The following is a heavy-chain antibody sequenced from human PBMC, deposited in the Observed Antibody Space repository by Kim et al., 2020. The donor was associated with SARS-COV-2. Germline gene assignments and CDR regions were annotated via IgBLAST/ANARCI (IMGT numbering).Heavy chain of an antibody. D-gene: IGHD1-1*01. CDR2: IRPDGSTV. CDR3: ARWDYDGNWALAY. J-gene: IGHJ4*02. V-gene: IGHV3-7*01. CDR1: EFTFSKHY. Sequence: VGSLRLSCVASEFTFSKHYMSWVRQAPGKGLEWVANIRPDGSTVFSVDSVNGRFTFPRDNAKNSLYLQMSSLRADDTAVYFCARWDYDGNWALAYWGQGTLVTVSS.